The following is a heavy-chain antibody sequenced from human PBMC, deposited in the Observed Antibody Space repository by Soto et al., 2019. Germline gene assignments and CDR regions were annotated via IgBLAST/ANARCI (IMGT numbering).Heavy chain of an antibody. CDR1: GFTFSSYS. J-gene: IGHJ4*02. CDR2: ISSSSRTI. CDR3: ARLRSSLSYYFDY. Sequence: GGSLRLSCAASGFTFSSYSMLWVLQAPGKGLEWVSYISSSSRTIYYADSVKGRFTISRDNAKNALYLQMNSLRDEDTAVYYCARLRSSLSYYFDYWGQGTLVTVSS. D-gene: IGHD6-6*01. V-gene: IGHV3-48*02.